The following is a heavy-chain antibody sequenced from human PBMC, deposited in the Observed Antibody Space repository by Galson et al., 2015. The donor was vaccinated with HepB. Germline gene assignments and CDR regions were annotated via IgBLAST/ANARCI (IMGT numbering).Heavy chain of an antibody. CDR3: ARGITIFGVVINRFWFDP. V-gene: IGHV1-8*01. CDR2: MNPNSGNT. J-gene: IGHJ5*02. Sequence: SVKVSCKASGSTFTSYDINWVRQATGQGLEWMGWMNPNSGNTGYAQKFQGRVTMTRNTSISTAYMELSSLRSEDTAVYYCARGITIFGVVINRFWFDPWGQGTLVTVSS. D-gene: IGHD3-3*01. CDR1: GSTFTSYD.